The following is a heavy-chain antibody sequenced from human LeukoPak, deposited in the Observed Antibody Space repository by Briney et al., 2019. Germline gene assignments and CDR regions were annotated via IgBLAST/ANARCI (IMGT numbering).Heavy chain of an antibody. Sequence: GGSLRLSCAASGFTFSSDAMSWLRQAPGKGLEWVSAISGSGGSTYYADSVKGRFTISRDNSKDTLYLQMNSLRAEDTAVYYCAVGSYFVDYWGQGTLVTVSS. V-gene: IGHV3-23*01. J-gene: IGHJ4*02. D-gene: IGHD1-26*01. CDR2: ISGSGGST. CDR3: AVGSYFVDY. CDR1: GFTFSSDA.